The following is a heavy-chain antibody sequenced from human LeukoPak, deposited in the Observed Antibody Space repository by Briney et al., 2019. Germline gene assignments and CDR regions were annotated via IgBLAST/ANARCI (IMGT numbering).Heavy chain of an antibody. CDR2: INEDRSTT. J-gene: IGHJ4*02. CDR3: VRDLGGRSGH. D-gene: IGHD1-26*01. V-gene: IGHV3-74*01. CDR1: GFTFSSNW. Sequence: GGSLRLSCAASGFTFSSNWMHWVRQAPGKGLVWVSRINEDRSTTNYADSVKGRSTIFRDNAKNTLYLQMNSLRAEDTAVYYCVRDLGGRSGHWGQGTLVTVSS.